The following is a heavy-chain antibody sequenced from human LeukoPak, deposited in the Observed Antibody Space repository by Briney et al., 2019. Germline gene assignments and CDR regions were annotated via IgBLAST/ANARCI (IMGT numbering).Heavy chain of an antibody. Sequence: PGGSLRLSCSASGFPFSSYAMHWVRQAPGKGLEWVGFIRSKAYGGTTEYAASVKGRLTISRDDSKSIAYLQMNSLKTEDTAVYYCTSDIVVVVAVKSLDYWGQGTLVTVSS. J-gene: IGHJ4*02. V-gene: IGHV3-49*04. CDR3: TSDIVVVVAVKSLDY. D-gene: IGHD2-15*01. CDR1: GFPFSSYA. CDR2: IRSKAYGGTT.